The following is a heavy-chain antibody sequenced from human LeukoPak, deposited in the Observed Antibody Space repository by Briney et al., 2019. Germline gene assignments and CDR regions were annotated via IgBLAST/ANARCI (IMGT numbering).Heavy chain of an antibody. V-gene: IGHV1-8*01. CDR3: ARGLPTVPYSSSSSGDY. CDR2: MNPNSGNT. D-gene: IGHD6-6*01. Sequence: ASVKVSCKASGYTFTSYDINWVRQATGLGHEWMGWMNPNSGNTGYAQKFQGRVTMTRNTSISTAYMELSSLRSEDTAVYYCARGLPTVPYSSSSSGDYWGQGTLVTVSS. CDR1: GYTFTSYD. J-gene: IGHJ4*02.